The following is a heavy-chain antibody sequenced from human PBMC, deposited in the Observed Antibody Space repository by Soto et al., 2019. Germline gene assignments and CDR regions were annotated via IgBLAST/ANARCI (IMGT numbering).Heavy chain of an antibody. CDR2: IIPLYGTV. J-gene: IGHJ4*02. CDR3: ARVRVIRGVIPSHFGL. V-gene: IGHV1-69*06. CDR1: GGTFNSYG. D-gene: IGHD3-10*01. Sequence: QAHLAQSGAEVKKPGSSVTVSCKASGGTFNSYGISWVRQAPGQGLDWMGVIIPLYGTVNYAQKFQGRVSITADKSTSTAYMDLNSLSSDDTAVYYCARVRVIRGVIPSHFGLWGQGTKVTVSS.